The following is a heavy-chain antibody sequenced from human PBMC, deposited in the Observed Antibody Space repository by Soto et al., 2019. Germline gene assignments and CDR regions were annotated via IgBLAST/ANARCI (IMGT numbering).Heavy chain of an antibody. D-gene: IGHD2-8*01. CDR3: AKETKYYYYMDV. V-gene: IGHV3-9*01. J-gene: IGHJ6*03. Sequence: EVQLVESGGGLVQPGRSLRLSCAASGFTFDDYAMHWVRQAPGKGLEWVSGISWNSGSIGYADSVKGRFTISRDNAKNSLYLQMNSLKAEDTALYYCAKETKYYYYMDVWGKGTTVTVSS. CDR2: ISWNSGSI. CDR1: GFTFDDYA.